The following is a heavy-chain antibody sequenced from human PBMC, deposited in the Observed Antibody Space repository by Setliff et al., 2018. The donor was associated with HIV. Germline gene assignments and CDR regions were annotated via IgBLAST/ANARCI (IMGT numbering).Heavy chain of an antibody. CDR3: ARGGANPSWFDS. V-gene: IGHV3-48*04. J-gene: IGHJ5*01. D-gene: IGHD3-16*01. CDR2: ISTSGSSA. CDR1: GSTFSIYN. Sequence: GGSLRLSCEASGSTFSIYNMNWVRQAPGKGLEWVSYISTSGSSATYADSVKGRFTNSRDNAKNTLYLQMDSLRAEDTAVYYCARGGANPSWFDSWGQGTLVTVSS.